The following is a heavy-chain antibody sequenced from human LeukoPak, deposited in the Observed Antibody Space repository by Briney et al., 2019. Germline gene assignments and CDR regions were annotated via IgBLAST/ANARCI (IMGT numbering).Heavy chain of an antibody. CDR2: ISYDGSSK. V-gene: IGHV3-30*18. Sequence: GGSLRLSCAASGFTFSSYDMHWVRQAPGKGLEWDAIISYDGSSKYYADSVKGRFTISRDNSKNTLYLQMNSLRTEDTAVYYCTKDPLGYYFDYWGQGTLVTVSS. J-gene: IGHJ4*02. CDR3: TKDPLGYYFDY. CDR1: GFTFSSYD. D-gene: IGHD7-27*01.